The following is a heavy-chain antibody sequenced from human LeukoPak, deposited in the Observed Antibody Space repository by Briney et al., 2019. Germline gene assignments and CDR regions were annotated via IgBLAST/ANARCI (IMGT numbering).Heavy chain of an antibody. V-gene: IGHV1-69*05. Sequence: SVKVSWKASGGTFSSYAISWVRQAPGQGLEWMGGIIPIFGTANYAQKFQGRVTITTDESTSTAYMELSSLRSEDTAVYYCARDLTYSSSWYAFGYWGQGTLVTVSS. J-gene: IGHJ4*02. D-gene: IGHD6-13*01. CDR3: ARDLTYSSSWYAFGY. CDR2: IIPIFGTA. CDR1: GGTFSSYA.